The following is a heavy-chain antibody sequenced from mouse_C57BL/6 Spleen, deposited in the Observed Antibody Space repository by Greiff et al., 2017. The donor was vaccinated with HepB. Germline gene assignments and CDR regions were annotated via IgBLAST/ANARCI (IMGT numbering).Heavy chain of an antibody. V-gene: IGHV5-4*01. CDR2: ISDGGSYT. D-gene: IGHD2-5*01. CDR1: GFTFSSYA. CDR3: ARDQGYSNYVFDY. Sequence: EVQLVESGGGLVKPGGSLKLSCAASGFTFSSYAMSWVRQTPEKRLEWVATISDGGSYTYYPDNVKGRFTISRDNAKNNLYLQMSHLKSEDTAMYYCARDQGYSNYVFDYWGQGTTLTVSS. J-gene: IGHJ2*01.